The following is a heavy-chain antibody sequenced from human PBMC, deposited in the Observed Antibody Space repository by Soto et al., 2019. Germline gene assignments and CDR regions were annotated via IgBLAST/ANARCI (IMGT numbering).Heavy chain of an antibody. Sequence: GASVKVSCKASGYTFTSYDINWVRQATGQGLEWMGWMNPNSGNTGYAQKFQGRVTMTRNTSISTAYMELSSLRSEDTAMYYCARAGYCSSTSCYLYYYMDVWGKGTTVTVSS. J-gene: IGHJ6*03. CDR2: MNPNSGNT. D-gene: IGHD2-2*01. V-gene: IGHV1-8*01. CDR3: ARAGYCSSTSCYLYYYMDV. CDR1: GYTFTSYD.